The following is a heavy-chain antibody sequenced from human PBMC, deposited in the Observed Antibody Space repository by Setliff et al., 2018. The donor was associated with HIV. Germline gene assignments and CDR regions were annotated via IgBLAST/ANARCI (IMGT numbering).Heavy chain of an antibody. CDR3: ASSITVAAGRSHYYYAMDV. CDR1: GYSFTNYW. D-gene: IGHD1-20*01. V-gene: IGHV5-51*01. Sequence: PGESLKISCKGSGYSFTNYWIGWVRQMPGKGLEWMGIIHPGDSNTRYSPSFQGQVTISADKSISTAYLQWSSLKASDTAMYYCASSITVAAGRSHYYYAMDVWGQGTTVTVAS. J-gene: IGHJ6*02. CDR2: IHPGDSNT.